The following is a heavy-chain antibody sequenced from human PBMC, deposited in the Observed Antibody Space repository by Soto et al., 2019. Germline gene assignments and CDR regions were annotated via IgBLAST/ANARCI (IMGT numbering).Heavy chain of an antibody. CDR3: ARDPHPDIVVVPA. Sequence: GASVKVSCKASGYTFTGYYMHCVRQAPGQGLEWMGWINPNSGGTNYAQKFQGRVTMTRDTSISTAYMELSRLRSDDTAVYYCARDPHPDIVVVPAWGQGTLVTVSS. D-gene: IGHD2-2*01. V-gene: IGHV1-2*02. J-gene: IGHJ4*02. CDR1: GYTFTGYY. CDR2: INPNSGGT.